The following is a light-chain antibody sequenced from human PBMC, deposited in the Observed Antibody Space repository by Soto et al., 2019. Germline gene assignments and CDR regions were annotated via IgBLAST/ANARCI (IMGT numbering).Light chain of an antibody. J-gene: IGKJ2*01. Sequence: IQMTQSPSSLSASVGDRVTITCRPSQSIDNFVNWYQQKPGKAPNLLIYAASSLQSGVSSRFSGSGSGTDFTLTISSLQPEDSATYYCQQSYSLPYTFGQGTKVDI. CDR1: QSIDNF. CDR2: AAS. CDR3: QQSYSLPYT. V-gene: IGKV1-39*01.